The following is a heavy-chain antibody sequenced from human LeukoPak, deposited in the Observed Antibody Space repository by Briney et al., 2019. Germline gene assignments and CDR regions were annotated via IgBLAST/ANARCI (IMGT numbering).Heavy chain of an antibody. J-gene: IGHJ3*02. CDR1: GFTFKNYA. V-gene: IGHV3-23*01. Sequence: GGSLRLSCAGSGFTFKNYAMTWVRQAPGKGLEWVAVISGSGATTHYADSVEGRFTISRDNSQNTLYLQIDSLRDEDTAVYYCAKDRSYCGGDCYDRGAFDSWGQGTLVTVSS. CDR3: AKDRSYCGGDCYDRGAFDS. D-gene: IGHD2-21*02. CDR2: ISGSGATT.